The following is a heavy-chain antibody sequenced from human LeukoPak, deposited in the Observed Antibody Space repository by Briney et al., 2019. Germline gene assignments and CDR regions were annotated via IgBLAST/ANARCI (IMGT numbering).Heavy chain of an antibody. V-gene: IGHV1-3*01. D-gene: IGHD3-10*01. J-gene: IGHJ4*02. CDR1: GYTFTSYA. CDR3: ARDCWWFGELLSYFDY. CDR2: INAGNGNT. Sequence: ASVKVSCKASGYTFTSYAMHWVRQAPGQRLEWMGWINAGNGNTKYSQKFQGRVTITRDTSASTAYMELSSLRSEDTAVYYCARDCWWFGELLSYFDYWGQGTLVTVSS.